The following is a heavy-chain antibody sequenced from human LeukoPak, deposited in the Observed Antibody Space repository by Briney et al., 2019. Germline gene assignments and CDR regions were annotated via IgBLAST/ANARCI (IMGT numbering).Heavy chain of an antibody. V-gene: IGHV4-59*01. Sequence: SETLSLTCTVSGGSISSYYWSWIRQPPGKGLEWIGYIYYSGSTNYNPSLKSRVTISVDTSKNQFSLKLSSVTAADTAVYYCARMGLGVRYFDWLLSGFDYWGQGTLVTVSS. CDR3: ARMGLGVRYFDWLLSGFDY. D-gene: IGHD3-9*01. CDR1: GGSISSYY. J-gene: IGHJ4*02. CDR2: IYYSGST.